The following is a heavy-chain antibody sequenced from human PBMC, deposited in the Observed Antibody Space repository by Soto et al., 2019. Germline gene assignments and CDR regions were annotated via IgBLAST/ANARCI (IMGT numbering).Heavy chain of an antibody. CDR1: GGTFRTSA. J-gene: IGHJ6*02. CDR3: ARDKGRQQLGGNYYYILDV. CDR2: IMPVFPTP. V-gene: IGHV1-69*12. Sequence: QVQLVQSGAEVKKPGSSVRVSCKTSGGTFRTSAISWVLQAPGQGLEWMGGIMPVFPTPDYAQKYQGRVNITADESTSTAYMDVSSLRSEDTAVYYCARDKGRQQLGGNYYYILDVWGQGTTVTVSS. D-gene: IGHD3-3*02.